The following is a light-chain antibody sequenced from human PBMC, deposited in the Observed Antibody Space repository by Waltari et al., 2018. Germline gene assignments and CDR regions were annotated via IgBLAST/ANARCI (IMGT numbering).Light chain of an antibody. V-gene: IGKV1-33*01. CDR2: DAS. Sequence: IQMTQSPSSLSASIGDRVTITCRASKDIRKNLSWFQERTGKAPNRLIYDASNLEAGVPSRFSGTGSGTDFSLTISSLQPEDSATYYCQHYNNLPYTFSRGTKLQIK. CDR1: KDIRKN. J-gene: IGKJ2*01. CDR3: QHYNNLPYT.